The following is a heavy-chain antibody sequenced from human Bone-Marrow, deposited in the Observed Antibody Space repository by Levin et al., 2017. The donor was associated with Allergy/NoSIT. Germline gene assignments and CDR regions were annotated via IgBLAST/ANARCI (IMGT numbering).Heavy chain of an antibody. CDR1: GGSIRRSTYY. V-gene: IGHV4-39*07. CDR3: ARSYYDFGSGYPPPLGYMDV. J-gene: IGHJ6*03. Sequence: SQTLSLTCTVSGGSIRRSTYYWVWIRQPPGKGLEWIGSIYYIGTTYYNPSLKSRVTISVDTSKNQFSLKLSSVTAADTAVYYCARSYYDFGSGYPPPLGYMDVWGKGTTVTVSS. CDR2: IYYIGTT. D-gene: IGHD3-3*01.